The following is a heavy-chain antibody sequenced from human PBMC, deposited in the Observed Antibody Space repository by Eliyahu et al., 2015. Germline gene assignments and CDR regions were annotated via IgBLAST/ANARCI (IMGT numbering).Heavy chain of an antibody. CDR2: ISGSGGST. V-gene: IGHV3-23*04. J-gene: IGHJ4*02. CDR1: GFTFXSXA. D-gene: IGHD3-10*01. Sequence: EVQLVESGGGLVQPGGSLXLSCAASGFTFXSXAXXWVRQAPGKGLEWVSAISGSGGSTYYADSVKGRFTISRDNSKNTLYLQMNSLRAEDTAVYYCAKATSNYYGSGSYLCDYWGQGTLVTVSS. CDR3: AKATSNYYGSGSYLCDY.